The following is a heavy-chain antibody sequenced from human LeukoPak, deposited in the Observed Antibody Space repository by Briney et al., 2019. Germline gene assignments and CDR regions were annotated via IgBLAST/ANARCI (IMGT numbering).Heavy chain of an antibody. J-gene: IGHJ6*03. D-gene: IGHD3-22*01. Sequence: GRSLRLSCTASGFTFGDYAMSWVRQAPGKGLEWVGFIRSKAYGGTTEYAASVKGRFTISRDDSKSIAYLQMNSLKTEDTAVYYCTRDPAYDSVDGYYYYYYMDVWGKGTTVTVSS. CDR2: IRSKAYGGTT. CDR1: GFTFGDYA. V-gene: IGHV3-49*04. CDR3: TRDPAYDSVDGYYYYYYMDV.